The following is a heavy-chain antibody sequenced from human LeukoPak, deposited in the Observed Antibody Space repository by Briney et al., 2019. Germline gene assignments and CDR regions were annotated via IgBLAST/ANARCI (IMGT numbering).Heavy chain of an antibody. J-gene: IGHJ5*02. CDR1: GFTFSSYA. D-gene: IGHD3-9*01. CDR3: AKDPYYDILTGYSNYNWFDP. CDR2: ISGSGGST. V-gene: IGHV3-23*01. Sequence: PGGSLRLSCAASGFTFSSYAMSWVRQAPGKGLEWVSAISGSGGSTYYADSVKGRFTISRDNSKNTLYLQMNSLRAEDTAVYYCAKDPYYDILTGYSNYNWFDPWGQGTLVTVSS.